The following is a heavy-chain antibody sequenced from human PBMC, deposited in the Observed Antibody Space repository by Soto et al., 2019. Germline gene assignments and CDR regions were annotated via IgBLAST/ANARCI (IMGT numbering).Heavy chain of an antibody. Sequence: GGSLRLSCAASGFTFRNYGMNWVRRAPGKGLEWVSYIGIGSSTKYYADSVKGRFTISRDNAKNSLYLQMNSLRAEDTAVYYWARDQLYYNDISGRPLNAFDVWGQGTMVTVSS. J-gene: IGHJ3*01. V-gene: IGHV3-48*01. CDR3: ARDQLYYNDISGRPLNAFDV. D-gene: IGHD3-22*01. CDR1: GFTFRNYG. CDR2: IGIGSSTK.